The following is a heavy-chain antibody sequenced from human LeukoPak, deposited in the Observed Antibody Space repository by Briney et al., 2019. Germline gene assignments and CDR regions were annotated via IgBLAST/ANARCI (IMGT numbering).Heavy chain of an antibody. CDR1: GYSFTSYW. D-gene: IGHD2-2*01. CDR3: ARVGGGDVVVPVAMSGGDNWFDP. CDR2: IDPSDSYT. J-gene: IGHJ5*02. V-gene: IGHV5-10-1*01. Sequence: GESLKISCKGSGYSFTSYWISWVRQMPGKGLEWMGRIDPSDSYTNYSPSFQGHVTISADKSISTAYLQWSSLKASDTAMYYCARVGGGDVVVPVAMSGGDNWFDPWGQGTLVTVSS.